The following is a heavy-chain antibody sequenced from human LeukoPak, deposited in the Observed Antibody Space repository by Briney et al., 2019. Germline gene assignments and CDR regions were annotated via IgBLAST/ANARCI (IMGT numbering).Heavy chain of an antibody. Sequence: SETLSLTCAVYGGSFSGYYWSWIRQPPGKGLEWIGEINHSGSTNYNPSLKSRVTISVDTSKNQFSLKLSSVTAADTAVYYCARHVLLWFGELLQSANWFDPWGQGTLVTVSS. J-gene: IGHJ5*02. V-gene: IGHV4-34*01. CDR3: ARHVLLWFGELLQSANWFDP. D-gene: IGHD3-10*01. CDR2: INHSGST. CDR1: GGSFSGYY.